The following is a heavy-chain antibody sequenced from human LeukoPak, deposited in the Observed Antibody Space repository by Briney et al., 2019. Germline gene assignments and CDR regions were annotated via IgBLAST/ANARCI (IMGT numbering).Heavy chain of an antibody. CDR2: IGAYAART. D-gene: IGHD6-19*01. CDR1: GFDFSSYA. CDR3: ARDGPAVAYDS. Sequence: GGSLRLSCVASGFDFSSYAMTWVRQAPGRGLEWVSTIGAYAARTYYADSVKGRFTTSRENSKSTLSLQMNSLRAEDTALYYCARDGPAVAYDSWGPGTLVIVSS. J-gene: IGHJ4*02. V-gene: IGHV3-23*01.